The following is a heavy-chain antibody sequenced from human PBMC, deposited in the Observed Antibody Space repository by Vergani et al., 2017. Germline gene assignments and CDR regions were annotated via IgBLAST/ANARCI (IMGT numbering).Heavy chain of an antibody. CDR1: GFTFSIYG. CDR3: ARDGDYSNYPYYYYGMDV. CDR2: IWYDGSNK. V-gene: IGHV3-33*01. J-gene: IGHJ6*02. D-gene: IGHD4-11*01. Sequence: QVQLVESGGGVVQPGRSLRLSCAASGFTFSIYGMHWVRQAPGKGLEWVAVIWYDGSNKYYADSVKGRFTISRDNSKNTLYLQMNSLRAEDTAVYYCARDGDYSNYPYYYYGMDVWGQGP.